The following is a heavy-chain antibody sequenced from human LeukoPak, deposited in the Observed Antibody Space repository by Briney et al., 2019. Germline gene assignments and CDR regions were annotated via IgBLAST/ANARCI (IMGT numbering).Heavy chain of an antibody. D-gene: IGHD1-26*01. CDR1: GDSINSGAYY. J-gene: IGHJ5*02. V-gene: IGHV4-31*02. CDR3: ARDSEPFTEYTNSGSYSSWFDP. CDR2: ISYSGST. Sequence: KASQTLSLTCTVSGDSINSGAYYWSWIRQHPGKGLEWIGYISYSGSTYYNPSLKSRVAISLDTSKNQFSLKLSSVTAADTAMYYCARDSEPFTEYTNSGSYSSWFDPWGQGTLVTVSS.